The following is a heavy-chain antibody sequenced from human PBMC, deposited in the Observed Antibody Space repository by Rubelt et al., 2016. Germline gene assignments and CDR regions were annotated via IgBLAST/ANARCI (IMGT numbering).Heavy chain of an antibody. CDR3: ARELGYCSGGSCYGGTFNY. CDR1: GGSFSGYY. J-gene: IGHJ4*02. V-gene: IGHV4-34*01. D-gene: IGHD2-15*01. CDR2: INHSGST. Sequence: QVQLQQWGAGLLKPSETLSLTCAVYGGSFSGYYWSWIRQPPGKGLEWIGEINHSGSTIYNPSLTSRVTISGDTSKNQFYLKLSSMPAADTAVYYCARELGYCSGGSCYGGTFNYWGQGTLVTVSS.